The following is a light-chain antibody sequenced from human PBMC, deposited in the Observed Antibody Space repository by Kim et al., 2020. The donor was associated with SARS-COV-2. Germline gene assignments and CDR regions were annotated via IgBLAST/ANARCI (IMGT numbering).Light chain of an antibody. CDR2: QDK. CDR3: QARDSSSASFV. CDR1: ELGLRY. Sequence: SPGPTASTSCSGHELGLRYASWYQQKPGQSPVLVIYQDKRRPSGIPERVSGSNSGNTATLTISGSQAMDEAEYDCQARDSSSASFVFGTGTKVTVL. V-gene: IGLV3-1*01. J-gene: IGLJ1*01.